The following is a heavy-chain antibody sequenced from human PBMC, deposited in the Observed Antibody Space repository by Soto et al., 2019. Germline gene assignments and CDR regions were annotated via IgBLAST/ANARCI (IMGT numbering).Heavy chain of an antibody. D-gene: IGHD2-2*02. CDR1: GDSITSIYH. CDR2: IYHSGTT. J-gene: IGHJ5*02. Sequence: SETLSLTCAVSGDSITSIYHWAWIRQPPGRGLEWVASIYHSGTTYYNPSLKSRVTISVDTSKNQFSLKLSSVTAADTAVYYCARKAGCSSTSCYTRMYNWFDPWGQGTLVTVYS. CDR3: ARKAGCSSTSCYTRMYNWFDP. V-gene: IGHV4-38-2*01.